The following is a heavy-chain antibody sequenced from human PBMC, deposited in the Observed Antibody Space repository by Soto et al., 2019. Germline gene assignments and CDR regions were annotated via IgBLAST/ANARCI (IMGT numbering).Heavy chain of an antibody. J-gene: IGHJ6*02. Sequence: PGGSLRLSCAASGFTFDDYTMHWVRQAPGKGLEWVSLISWDGGSTYYADSVKGRFTISRDNSKNSLYLQMNSLRTEDTALYYCAKDSTTVTTYYGMDVWGQGTTVTVSS. CDR1: GFTFDDYT. CDR2: ISWDGGST. CDR3: AKDSTTVTTYYGMDV. D-gene: IGHD4-17*01. V-gene: IGHV3-43*01.